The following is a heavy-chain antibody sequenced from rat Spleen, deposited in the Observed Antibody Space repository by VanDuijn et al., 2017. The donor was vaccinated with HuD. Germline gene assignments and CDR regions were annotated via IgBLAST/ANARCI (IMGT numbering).Heavy chain of an antibody. V-gene: IGHV5-7*01. Sequence: EVQLVESDGGLVQPGRSLKLSCAASGFTFSNYYMAWVRQAPKKGLEWVATISDSGSRIYYPDSVKGRFTISRDNAKSSLYLQMNSLKSEDTATYYCARHGSGYWFAYWGQGTLVTVSS. J-gene: IGHJ3*01. CDR1: GFTFSNYY. CDR3: ARHGSGYWFAY. CDR2: ISDSGSRI. D-gene: IGHD4-3*01.